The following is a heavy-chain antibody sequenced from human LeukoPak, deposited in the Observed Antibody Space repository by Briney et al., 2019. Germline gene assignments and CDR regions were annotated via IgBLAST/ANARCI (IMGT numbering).Heavy chain of an antibody. V-gene: IGHV6-1*01. D-gene: IGHD2-21*01. Sequence: SQTLSLTCAVSGYSFSSNSVSWNWIGQSPSRGLEWLGRTYYRSKWYNDYAVSVKSRININPDTSKNQFSLQLNSVTPEDTAVYYCARGFPRYFDLWGRGTLVTVSS. CDR3: ARGFPRYFDL. CDR2: TYYRSKWYN. J-gene: IGHJ2*01. CDR1: GYSFSSNSVS.